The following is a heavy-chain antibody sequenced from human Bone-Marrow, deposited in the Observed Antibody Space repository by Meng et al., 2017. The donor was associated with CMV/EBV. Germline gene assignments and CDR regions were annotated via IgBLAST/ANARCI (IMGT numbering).Heavy chain of an antibody. CDR3: ARWYSSGWTPHFDY. Sequence: SVKVSCKASGGTFSSYAISWVRQAPGQGLEWMGGIIPIFGTANYAQKFQGRVTITTDESTSTAYMELSSLRSEDTAVYYCARWYSSGWTPHFDYWGQGTTVTVSS. D-gene: IGHD6-19*01. V-gene: IGHV1-69*05. CDR1: GGTFSSYA. J-gene: IGHJ4*03. CDR2: IIPIFGTA.